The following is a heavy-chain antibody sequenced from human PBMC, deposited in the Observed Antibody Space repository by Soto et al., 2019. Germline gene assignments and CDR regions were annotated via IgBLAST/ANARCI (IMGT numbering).Heavy chain of an antibody. V-gene: IGHV4-30-4*01. CDR3: ARDGGYCSGGSCYTHYYYYGMDV. J-gene: IGHJ6*02. Sequence: QVQLQESGPGLVKPSQTLSLTCTVSGGSISSGDYYWSWIRQPPGKGLEWIGYIYYSGSTYYNPSLKSRVTISVDTSKNQFALKLSSGTAADTAVYYCARDGGYCSGGSCYTHYYYYGMDVWGQGTTVTVSS. D-gene: IGHD2-15*01. CDR1: GGSISSGDYY. CDR2: IYYSGST.